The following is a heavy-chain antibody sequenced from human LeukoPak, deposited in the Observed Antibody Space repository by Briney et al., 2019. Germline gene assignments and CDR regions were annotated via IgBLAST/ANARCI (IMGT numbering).Heavy chain of an antibody. CDR2: NTTSQNT. CDR1: GGYIRSYR. J-gene: IGHJ3*02. V-gene: IGHV4-4*07. CDR3: ARGHYDAFDI. Sequence: SEALPLTCILSGGYIRSYRGGSIRQPAGKGLGWSGRNTTSQNTNYSPSLKRQVTMSADTSKNQCSLKLSSVTAADTAMYHCARGHYDAFDIWGQGTMVTVSS.